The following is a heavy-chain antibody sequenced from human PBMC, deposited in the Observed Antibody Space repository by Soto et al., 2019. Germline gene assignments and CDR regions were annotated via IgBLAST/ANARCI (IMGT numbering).Heavy chain of an antibody. CDR3: ARQLLCGGGSCYSDYYYGMDV. D-gene: IGHD2-15*01. CDR1: GYIFTSYW. Sequence: GESLKISCNGSGYIFTSYWIGWVRQMPGKGLEWMGIIYPGDSDTRYSPSFQGQVTISADKSISTAYLQWSSLKASDTAMYYCARQLLCGGGSCYSDYYYGMDVWGQGTTVTVSS. J-gene: IGHJ6*02. V-gene: IGHV5-51*01. CDR2: IYPGDSDT.